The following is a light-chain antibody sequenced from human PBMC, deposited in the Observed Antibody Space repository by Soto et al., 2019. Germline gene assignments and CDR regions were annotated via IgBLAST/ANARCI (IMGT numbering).Light chain of an antibody. CDR1: SGHSNYV. Sequence: QPVLTQSPSASASLGALVKLTCTLSSGHSNYVIAWHQQQPEKGPRYLMKLNSDGSHSKGDGIPDRFSGSSSGAERYLTISSLQSEDEADYYCQTWDTGIRVFGGGTQLTVL. CDR3: QTWDTGIRV. J-gene: IGLJ2*01. CDR2: LNSDGSH. V-gene: IGLV4-69*01.